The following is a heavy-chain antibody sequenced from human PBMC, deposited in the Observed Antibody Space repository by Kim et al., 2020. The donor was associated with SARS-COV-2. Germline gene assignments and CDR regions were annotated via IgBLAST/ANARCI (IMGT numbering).Heavy chain of an antibody. V-gene: IGHV5-51*01. CDR2: IYPGDSDT. CDR3: ARLDSSIYYFSPQQFDY. J-gene: IGHJ4*02. Sequence: GESLKISCKGSGYSFTSYWIGWVRQMPGKGLEWMGIIYPGDSDTRYSPSFQGQVTISADKSISTAYLQWSTLKASDTAMYYCARLDSSIYYFSPQQFDYWGQGTLVTVSS. D-gene: IGHD6-13*01. CDR1: GYSFTSYW.